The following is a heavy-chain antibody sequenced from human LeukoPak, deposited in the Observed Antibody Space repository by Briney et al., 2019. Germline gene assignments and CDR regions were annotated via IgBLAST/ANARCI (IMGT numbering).Heavy chain of an antibody. CDR1: GFTFSSYG. CDR3: ARSRPEAYYDSSGYYWYFDL. Sequence: PGGSLRLSCAASGFTFSSYGMSWVRQPPGKGLEWIGRIYTSGSSNYNPSLKSRVTISVDTSKNQFSLKLSSVTAADTAVYYCARSRPEAYYDSSGYYWYFDLWGRGTLVTVSS. D-gene: IGHD3-22*01. CDR2: IYTSGSS. J-gene: IGHJ2*01. V-gene: IGHV4-4*08.